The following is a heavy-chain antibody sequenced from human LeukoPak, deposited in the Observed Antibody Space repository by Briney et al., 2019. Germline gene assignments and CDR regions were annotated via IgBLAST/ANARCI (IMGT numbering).Heavy chain of an antibody. J-gene: IGHJ4*02. CDR3: ARGTLYSGWSYYFDY. D-gene: IGHD6-19*01. CDR1: GGSISSGSYY. Sequence: SETLSLTCTVSGGSISSGSYYWSWIRQPAGKGLEWIGRIYTSGSTNYNPSLKSRVTISVDTSKNQFSLRLSSVTAADTAMYYCARGTLYSGWSYYFDYWGQGSQVTVSS. V-gene: IGHV4-61*02. CDR2: IYTSGST.